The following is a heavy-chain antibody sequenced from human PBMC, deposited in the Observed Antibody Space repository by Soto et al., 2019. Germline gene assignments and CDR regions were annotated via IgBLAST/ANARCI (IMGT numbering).Heavy chain of an antibody. V-gene: IGHV3-23*01. CDR2: IGDSGDDT. CDR3: AKHQLPH. CDR1: GFTFSSYT. D-gene: IGHD2-2*01. J-gene: IGHJ4*02. Sequence: GGSLRLSCVASGFTFSSYTMSWVRQAPGKGLEWVSAIGDSGDDTYYADSVKGRFTISRDTSKNTLYLQMNSLRAEDTAVYCCAKHQLPHWGQGTLVTVSS.